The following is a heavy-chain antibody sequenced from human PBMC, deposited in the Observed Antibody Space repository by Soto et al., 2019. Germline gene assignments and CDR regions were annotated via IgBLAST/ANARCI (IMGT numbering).Heavy chain of an antibody. Sequence: EAQLLESGGGLVQPGGSLRLSCAASGFAFSNFAMSWVRQAPGKGLEWVSAIGSGSRGTHYAESVEDRFTISRDDSKNTLSLQLNSLTAADTAVYYCAAPRAAVPHTRYFDPWGQGTPVTVSP. CDR1: GFAFSNFA. CDR2: IGSGSRGT. V-gene: IGHV3-23*01. D-gene: IGHD6-13*01. J-gene: IGHJ5*02. CDR3: AAPRAAVPHTRYFDP.